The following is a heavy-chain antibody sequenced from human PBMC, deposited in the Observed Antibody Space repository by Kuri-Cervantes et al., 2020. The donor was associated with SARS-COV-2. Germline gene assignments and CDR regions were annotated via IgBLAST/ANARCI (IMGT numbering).Heavy chain of an antibody. D-gene: IGHD2-21*01. CDR2: IYSGGST. V-gene: IGHV3-53*01. CDR1: GFTVSSNY. Sequence: GESLKISCAASGFTVSSNYMSWVRQAPGKGLEWVSVIYSGGSTYYADSVKGRFTISRDNAKNSLYPQMNSLRAEDTAVYYCARDSDCGGDCYAIDYWGQGTLVTVSS. J-gene: IGHJ4*02. CDR3: ARDSDCGGDCYAIDY.